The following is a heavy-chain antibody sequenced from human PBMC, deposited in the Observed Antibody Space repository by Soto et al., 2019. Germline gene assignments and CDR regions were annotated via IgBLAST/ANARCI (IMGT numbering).Heavy chain of an antibody. Sequence: QVRLQESGPGLVKPSQTLSLTCTVSGGSISSGDYFWSWVRQPPGKGLEWIGYIYYTGSTSYNTSHMSRITMSVDTSKNQFSLKVSSVTAADTAVYFCARDNGYYRLYDYWGQGTLVTVSS. D-gene: IGHD3-3*01. CDR3: ARDNGYYRLYDY. CDR2: IYYTGST. J-gene: IGHJ4*02. CDR1: GGSISSGDYF. V-gene: IGHV4-30-4*01.